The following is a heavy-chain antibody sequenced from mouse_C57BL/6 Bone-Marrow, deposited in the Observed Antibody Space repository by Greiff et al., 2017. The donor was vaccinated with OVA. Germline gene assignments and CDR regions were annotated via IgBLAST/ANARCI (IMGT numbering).Heavy chain of an antibody. CDR2: IHPNSGST. V-gene: IGHV1-64*01. CDR3: ARPITTVVGGFDY. J-gene: IGHJ2*01. D-gene: IGHD1-1*01. CDR1: GYTFTSYW. Sequence: QVQLQQPGAELVKPGASVKLSCKASGYTFTSYWMHWVKQRPGQGLEWIGMIHPNSGSTNYNEKFKSKATLTVDKSSSTSYMQLSSLTSEDSAVYYCARPITTVVGGFDYWGQGTTLTVSS.